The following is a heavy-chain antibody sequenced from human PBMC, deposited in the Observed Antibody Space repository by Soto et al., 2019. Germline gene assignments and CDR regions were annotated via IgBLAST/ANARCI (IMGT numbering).Heavy chain of an antibody. V-gene: IGHV3-23*01. J-gene: IGHJ4*02. CDR3: AKDRERDAWYEDY. Sequence: GGSLRLSCVASGFSFSSYAMSWVRQAPGKGLEWVSVISGSDGSTYYADSVKGRFTISRDDSKNTLYLQMNSLRAEDTAVYYCAKDRERDAWYEDYWGQGTLVTVSS. D-gene: IGHD6-13*01. CDR2: ISGSDGST. CDR1: GFSFSSYA.